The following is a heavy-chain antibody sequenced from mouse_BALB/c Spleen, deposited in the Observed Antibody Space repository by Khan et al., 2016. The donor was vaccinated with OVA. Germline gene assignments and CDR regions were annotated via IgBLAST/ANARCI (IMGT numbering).Heavy chain of an antibody. V-gene: IGHV5-6*01. J-gene: IGHJ3*01. CDR1: GFTSSTYG. CDR3: ASHLTGSFAY. Sequence: EAELVEPGVDLVKPGGSLRPSCAASGFTSSTYGMSWVRQFPDKRLEWVATITTDGYYTYYPDTLKGRFTIPRNNAENTLYLQMSSLKSEDTAIYYCASHLTGSFAYWGHGTLVTVSA. CDR2: ITTDGYYT. D-gene: IGHD4-1*01.